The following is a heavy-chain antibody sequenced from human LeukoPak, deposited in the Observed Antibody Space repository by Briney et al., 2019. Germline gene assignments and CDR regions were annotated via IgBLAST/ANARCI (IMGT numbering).Heavy chain of an antibody. CDR3: AREGGGLPRRNIVVVPAGMDV. J-gene: IGHJ6*02. V-gene: IGHV4-39*02. CDR2: IYYSGST. D-gene: IGHD2-2*01. CDR1: GGSISSSSYY. Sequence: PSETLSLTCTVSGGSISSSSYYWGWIRQPPGQGLEWIGSIYYSGSTYYNPSLKSRVTISVDTSKNQFSLKLSSVTAADTAVYYCAREGGGLPRRNIVVVPAGMDVWGQGTTVTVSS.